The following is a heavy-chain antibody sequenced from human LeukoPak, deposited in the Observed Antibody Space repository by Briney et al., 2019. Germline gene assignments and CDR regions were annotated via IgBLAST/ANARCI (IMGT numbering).Heavy chain of an antibody. CDR1: GDSISSSNYC. CDR3: ARDRSGYSEYYFDY. V-gene: IGHV4-61*02. CDR2: IYPSGST. J-gene: IGHJ4*02. D-gene: IGHD5-18*01. Sequence: PSETLSLTCTVSGDSISSSNYCWSWIRQPAGKGLEWIGRIYPSGSTFYNPSLKSRVTISIDKSKNQFFLNLTSVTAADTALYYCARDRSGYSEYYFDYWGQGSLVTVSS.